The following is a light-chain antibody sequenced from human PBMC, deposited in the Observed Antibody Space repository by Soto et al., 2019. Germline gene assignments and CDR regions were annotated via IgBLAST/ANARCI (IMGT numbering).Light chain of an antibody. J-gene: IGKJ4*01. CDR1: QSISSS. CDR3: QQRSNWLT. Sequence: EIVLTQSPATLSVSPGERATLSCRASQSISSSLAWYQQKPGQAPRLLIYDASNRATGIPARFSGSGSGTDFTLTISSLEPEDFAVYYCQQRSNWLTFGGGTKVDTK. CDR2: DAS. V-gene: IGKV3-11*01.